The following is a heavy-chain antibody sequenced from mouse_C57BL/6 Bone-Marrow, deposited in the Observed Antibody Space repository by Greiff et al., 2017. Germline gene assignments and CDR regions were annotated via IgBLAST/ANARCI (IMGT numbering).Heavy chain of an antibody. CDR2: ILPGSGRT. V-gene: IGHV1-9*01. D-gene: IGHD1-1*01. CDR3: ARVDYYGSSLDY. CDR1: GYTINGYW. J-gene: IGHJ2*01. Sequence: QVQLQQSGAELMKPGASVKLSCKATGYTINGYWIEWVKQRPGHGLELIGKILPGSGRTNYYAKFKGKATFTADTSSNTAYMRRNSLPTEDSAIDYGARVDYYGSSLDYWGQGTTLKVSS.